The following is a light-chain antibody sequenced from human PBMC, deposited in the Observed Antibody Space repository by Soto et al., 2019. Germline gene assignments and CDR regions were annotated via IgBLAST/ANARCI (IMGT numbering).Light chain of an antibody. CDR3: SSYTITATL. CDR1: SNDVGLYNY. V-gene: IGLV2-14*03. CDR2: DVT. J-gene: IGLJ2*01. Sequence: QSVLTQPASVSGSPGQSITISYTGSSNDVGLYNYVSWYQQHPGKAPKLVISDVTNRPSGVSDRFSGSKSGNTAFLTISGLQAEDEADYYCSSYTITATLFGRGTKLTVL.